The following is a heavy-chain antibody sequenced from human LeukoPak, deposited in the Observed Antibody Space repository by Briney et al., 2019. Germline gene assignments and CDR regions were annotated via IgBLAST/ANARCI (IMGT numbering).Heavy chain of an antibody. CDR2: MNPHSDNT. J-gene: IGHJ5*02. CDR3: TRRANGRRYNWFDT. Sequence: GASVKVSCKASGYTFTSYDINWVRQATGQELEWMGWMNPHSDNTAYAQKFQGRVTMTKSTSISTAYMELSSLRSDDTAVYYCTRRANGRRYNWFDTWGQGTLVTVSS. D-gene: IGHD2-8*01. V-gene: IGHV1-8*01. CDR1: GYTFTSYD.